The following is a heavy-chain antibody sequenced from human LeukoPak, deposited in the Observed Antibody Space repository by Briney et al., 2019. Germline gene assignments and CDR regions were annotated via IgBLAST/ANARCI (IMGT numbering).Heavy chain of an antibody. CDR1: GFTFDDYA. D-gene: IGHD3-22*01. J-gene: IGHJ4*02. CDR2: ISWNSGSI. CDR3: AKDILWGYYDSSGYYPENYSFGFDY. Sequence: PGGSLRLSCAASGFTFDDYAMHWVRQAPGKGLEWVSGISWNSGSIGYADSVKGRFTISRDNAKNSLYLQMNSLRAEDTALYYCAKDILWGYYDSSGYYPENYSFGFDYWGQGTLVTVSS. V-gene: IGHV3-9*01.